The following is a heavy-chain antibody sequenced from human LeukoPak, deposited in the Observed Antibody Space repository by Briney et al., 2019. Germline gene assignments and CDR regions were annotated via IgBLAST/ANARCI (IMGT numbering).Heavy chain of an antibody. CDR2: IRSKANSYAT. CDR1: GFTFSGSA. Sequence: GGSLRLSCAASGFTFSGSAMHWVRQASGKGLEWVGRIRSKANSYATAYAASVKGRFTISRDDSKNTAYLQMNSLKTEDTAVYYCTRRSYDILTGYADYWGQGTLVTVSS. CDR3: TRRSYDILTGYADY. V-gene: IGHV3-73*01. D-gene: IGHD3-9*01. J-gene: IGHJ4*02.